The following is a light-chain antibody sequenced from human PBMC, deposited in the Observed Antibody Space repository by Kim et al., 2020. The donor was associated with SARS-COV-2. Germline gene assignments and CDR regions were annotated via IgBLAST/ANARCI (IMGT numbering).Light chain of an antibody. V-gene: IGKV1-39*01. J-gene: IGKJ4*01. CDR1: QTISRY. CDR2: DAS. Sequence: ASVGDRFTITCRASQTISRYLNWYQQKPGKAPKLLIYDASSLQSGVPSRFSGSGSGTDFTLTIITLQPEDFSTYFCQQSYRTPLTFGGGTKVDIK. CDR3: QQSYRTPLT.